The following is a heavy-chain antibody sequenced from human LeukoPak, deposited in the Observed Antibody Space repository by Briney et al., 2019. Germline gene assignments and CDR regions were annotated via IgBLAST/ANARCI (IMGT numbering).Heavy chain of an antibody. CDR1: GYTFTGYY. J-gene: IGHJ1*01. Sequence: ASVKVSCKASGYTFTGYYMHWVRQSPGQGLEWMGWINPNSGGTNYAQKFQGRVTMTRDTSISTAYMELSRLRSDDTAVYYCARGQLLPDEYFQHWGQGTLVTVSS. CDR2: INPNSGGT. V-gene: IGHV1-2*02. D-gene: IGHD2-2*01. CDR3: ARGQLLPDEYFQH.